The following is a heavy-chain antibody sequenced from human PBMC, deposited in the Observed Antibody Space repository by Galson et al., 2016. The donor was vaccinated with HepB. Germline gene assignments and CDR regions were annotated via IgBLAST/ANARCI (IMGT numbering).Heavy chain of an antibody. CDR3: ATLGSYSGSFQSYGLDV. Sequence: SLRLSCAASGFTFSNYNMNWVRQAPGKGLEWVSYIRSSSSIKYYTNSVKGRFTISRGNAKNSLFLQMNSLRDEDTAVYYCATLGSYSGSFQSYGLDVWGQGTTVTVSS. CDR1: GFTFSNYN. V-gene: IGHV3-48*02. J-gene: IGHJ6*02. CDR2: IRSSSSIK. D-gene: IGHD1-26*01.